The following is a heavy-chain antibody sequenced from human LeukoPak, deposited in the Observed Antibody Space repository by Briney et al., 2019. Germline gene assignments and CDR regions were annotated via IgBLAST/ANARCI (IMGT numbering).Heavy chain of an antibody. CDR2: IYSGGST. J-gene: IGHJ4*02. V-gene: IGHV3-66*01. D-gene: IGHD6-13*01. CDR3: ARDRSSSGSLDY. CDR1: GFTVSSNY. Sequence: GGSLRLPCAASGFTVSSNYMSWVRQAPGKGLEWVSVIYSGGSTYYADSVKGRFTISRDNSKNTLYLQMNSLRAEDTAVYYCARDRSSSGSLDYWGQGTLVTVSS.